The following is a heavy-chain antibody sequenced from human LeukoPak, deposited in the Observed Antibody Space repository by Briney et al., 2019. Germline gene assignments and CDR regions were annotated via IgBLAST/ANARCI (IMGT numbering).Heavy chain of an antibody. V-gene: IGHV3-21*01. CDR3: WGKGYSGSYSTHDTDI. CDR1: GFTFSSYS. J-gene: IGHJ3*02. CDR2: ISSSSSYI. D-gene: IGHD1-26*01. Sequence: GGSLRLSCAASGFTFSSYSMNWVRQAPGKGLEWASSISSSSSYIYYADSVKGRFTISRDNAKNSLYLQMNSLRAEDTAVYYCWGKGYSGSYSTHDTDIWGQGTMVTVSS.